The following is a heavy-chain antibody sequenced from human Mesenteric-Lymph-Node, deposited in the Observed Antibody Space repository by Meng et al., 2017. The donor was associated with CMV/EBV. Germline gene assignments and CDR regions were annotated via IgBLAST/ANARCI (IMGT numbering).Heavy chain of an antibody. CDR1: TFTGYY. J-gene: IGHJ4*02. Sequence: TFTGYYSHWVRQAPGQGLEWMGWINPNSGGTNFAQNFQGWITMTRETSISTVYMELSRLRSDDTAVYYCARGGSITMRVVVMANFDYWGQGTLVTVSS. D-gene: IGHD3-22*01. V-gene: IGHV1-2*04. CDR2: INPNSGGT. CDR3: ARGGSITMRVVVMANFDY.